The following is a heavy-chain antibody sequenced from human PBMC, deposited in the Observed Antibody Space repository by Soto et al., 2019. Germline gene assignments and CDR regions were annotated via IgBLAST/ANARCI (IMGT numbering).Heavy chain of an antibody. D-gene: IGHD3-16*02. CDR1: GGSISSGDYY. V-gene: IGHV4-30-4*01. Sequence: SETLSLTCTVSGGSISSGDYYWSWIRQPPGKGLEWIGYIYYSGSTYYNPSLKSRVTISVDTSKNQFSLKLSSVTAADTAVYYCARGGNMITFGGVIVNPFDYWGQGTLVTVSS. J-gene: IGHJ4*02. CDR2: IYYSGST. CDR3: ARGGNMITFGGVIVNPFDY.